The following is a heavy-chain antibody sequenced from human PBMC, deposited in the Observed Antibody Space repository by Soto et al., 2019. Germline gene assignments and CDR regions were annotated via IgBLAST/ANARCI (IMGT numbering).Heavy chain of an antibody. Sequence: QVQLVQSGAEVKNPGASVKVSCRASGYTLSNNYGISWVRQAPGQGLEWMGWINSYHGVTNNARKFQDRVTLTTDASTTTAYMELRSLRSDDTAIYYCARDRQNYGSLDYWGQGTLVTVSS. CDR1: GYTLSNNYG. CDR3: ARDRQNYGSLDY. CDR2: INSYHGVT. D-gene: IGHD4-17*01. J-gene: IGHJ4*02. V-gene: IGHV1-18*01.